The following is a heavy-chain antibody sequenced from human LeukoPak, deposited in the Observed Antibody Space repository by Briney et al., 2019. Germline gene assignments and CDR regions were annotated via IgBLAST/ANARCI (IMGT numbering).Heavy chain of an antibody. CDR3: ARDPAVSPPFYYYYYMDV. D-gene: IGHD4-11*01. Sequence: SETLSLTCTVSGGSISSSSYYWGWIRQPPGKGLEWIGSIYYSGSTYYNPSLKSRVTISVDTSKNQFSLKLGSVTAADTAVYHCARDPAVSPPFYYYYYMDVWGKGTTVTVSS. V-gene: IGHV4-39*07. J-gene: IGHJ6*03. CDR1: GGSISSSSYY. CDR2: IYYSGST.